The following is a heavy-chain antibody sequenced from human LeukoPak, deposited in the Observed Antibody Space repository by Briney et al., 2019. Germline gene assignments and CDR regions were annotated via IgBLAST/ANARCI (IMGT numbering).Heavy chain of an antibody. CDR3: ARGRTYYYDSNDYPDY. V-gene: IGHV4-61*02. D-gene: IGHD3-22*01. Sequence: SETLSLTCTVSGGSISSGSYYWSWIRQPAGKGLEWIGRIYTSGSTNYNPSLKSRVTISVDTSKNQFSLKLNSVTAADTAVYYCARGRTYYYDSNDYPDYWGQGTLVTVSS. CDR1: GGSISSGSYY. J-gene: IGHJ4*02. CDR2: IYTSGST.